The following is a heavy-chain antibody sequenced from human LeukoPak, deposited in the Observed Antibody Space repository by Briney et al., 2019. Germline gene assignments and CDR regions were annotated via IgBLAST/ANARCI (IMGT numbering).Heavy chain of an antibody. V-gene: IGHV3-23*01. CDR1: GFTFRSHS. D-gene: IGHD1-26*01. J-gene: IGHJ4*02. Sequence: GGSLRLSCAASGFTFRSHSMNWVRQAPGKGLEWVSAISGSGGSTYYADSVKGRFTISRDNSKNTLYLQMNSLRAEDTAVYYCAKVRQGGSYPDLMDYWGQGTLVTVSS. CDR3: AKVRQGGSYPDLMDY. CDR2: ISGSGGST.